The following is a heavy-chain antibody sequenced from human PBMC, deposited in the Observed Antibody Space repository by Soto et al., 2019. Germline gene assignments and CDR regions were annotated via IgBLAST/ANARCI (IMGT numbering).Heavy chain of an antibody. CDR3: ARDSYYYDSSGYPYGMDV. D-gene: IGHD3-22*01. Sequence: PSETLSLTCTVSGGSISSGGYYWSWIRQHPGKGLEWIGYIYYSGSTYYNPSLKSRVTISVDTSKNQFSLKLSSVTAADTAVYYCARDSYYYDSSGYPYGMDVWGQGTTVTVSS. V-gene: IGHV4-31*03. J-gene: IGHJ6*02. CDR1: GGSISSGGYY. CDR2: IYYSGST.